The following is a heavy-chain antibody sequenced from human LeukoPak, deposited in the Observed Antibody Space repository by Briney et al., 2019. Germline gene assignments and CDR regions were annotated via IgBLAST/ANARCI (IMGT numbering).Heavy chain of an antibody. Sequence: SVKVSCKASGGTFITYAISWVRQAPGQGREWMGRIIPIFGIANYAQKFQGRVTITADKSTSTAYMELSSLRSEDTAVYYCASGLMIVGEQDAFDIWGQGTMVTVSS. CDR1: GGTFITYA. CDR3: ASGLMIVGEQDAFDI. CDR2: IIPIFGIA. J-gene: IGHJ3*02. V-gene: IGHV1-69*17. D-gene: IGHD3-22*01.